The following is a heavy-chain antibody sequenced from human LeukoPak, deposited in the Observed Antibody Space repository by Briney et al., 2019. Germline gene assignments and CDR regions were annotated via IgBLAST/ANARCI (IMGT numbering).Heavy chain of an antibody. CDR3: ALDPYYDSSGYYFDY. Sequence: SETLSLTCAVYGGSFSGYYWSWIRQPPGKGLEWIGEINHSGSTNYSPSLKSRVTISVDTSKNQFSLKLSSVTAADTAVYYCALDPYYDSSGYYFDYWGQGTLVTVSS. V-gene: IGHV4-34*01. D-gene: IGHD3-22*01. J-gene: IGHJ4*02. CDR1: GGSFSGYY. CDR2: INHSGST.